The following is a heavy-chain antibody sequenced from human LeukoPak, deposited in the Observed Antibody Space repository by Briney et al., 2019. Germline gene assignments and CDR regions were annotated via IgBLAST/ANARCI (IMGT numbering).Heavy chain of an antibody. CDR1: EFTFSSYG. V-gene: IGHV3-30*18. CDR3: AKGDSGYDQTHFDY. Sequence: GGPLRLSCAASEFTFSSYGMHWVRQAPGKGLEWVAVISYDGSNKYYADSVKGRFTISRDNSKNTLYLQMNSLRAEDTAVYYCAKGDSGYDQTHFDYWGQGTLVAVSS. J-gene: IGHJ4*02. D-gene: IGHD5-12*01. CDR2: ISYDGSNK.